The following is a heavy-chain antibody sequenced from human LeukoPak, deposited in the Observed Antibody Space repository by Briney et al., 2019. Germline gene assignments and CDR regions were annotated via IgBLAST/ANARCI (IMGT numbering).Heavy chain of an antibody. CDR2: ISYDGSNK. Sequence: QPGRSLRLSCAASGFTFSSYGMHWVRQAPGKGLEWVAVISYDGSNKYYADSVKGRFTISRDNSKNTLYLQMNSLRAEDTAVYYCAKEDVPNHLKLYGDLCFDYWGQGTLVTVSS. CDR1: GFTFSSYG. V-gene: IGHV3-30*18. CDR3: AKEDVPNHLKLYGDLCFDY. J-gene: IGHJ4*02. D-gene: IGHD4-17*01.